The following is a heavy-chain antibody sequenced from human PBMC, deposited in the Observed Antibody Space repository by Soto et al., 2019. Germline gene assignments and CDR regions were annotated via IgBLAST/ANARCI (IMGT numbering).Heavy chain of an antibody. J-gene: IGHJ6*02. CDR2: IYYSGST. CDR3: ARDSADSSGYYYYYGMDV. Sequence: SETLSLTCTVSGGSVSSGSYYWSWIRQPPGKGLEWIGYIYYSGSTYYNPSLKSRVTISVDTSKNHFSLKLSSVTAADTAVFYCARDSADSSGYYYYYGMDVWGQGTTVTVSS. V-gene: IGHV4-61*01. D-gene: IGHD3-22*01. CDR1: GGSVSSGSYY.